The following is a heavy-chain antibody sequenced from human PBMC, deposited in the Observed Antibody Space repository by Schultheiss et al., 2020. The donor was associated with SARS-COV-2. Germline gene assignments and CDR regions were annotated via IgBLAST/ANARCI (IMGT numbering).Heavy chain of an antibody. Sequence: SQTLSLTCAVFGGPFSGYYWSWIRQPPGKGLEWIGYIYYSGSTNYNPSLKSRVTISVDTSKNEFSLKLSSVTAADTAVYYCARDRIYYDSSGYYSDAFDIWGQGTTVTVSS. CDR2: IYYSGST. CDR3: ARDRIYYDSSGYYSDAFDI. V-gene: IGHV4-59*12. J-gene: IGHJ3*02. D-gene: IGHD3-22*01. CDR1: GGPFSGYY.